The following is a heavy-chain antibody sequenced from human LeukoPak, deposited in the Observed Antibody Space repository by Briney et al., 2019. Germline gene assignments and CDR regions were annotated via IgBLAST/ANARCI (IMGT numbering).Heavy chain of an antibody. CDR1: GFTFSSYW. CDR2: IKQDGSEK. J-gene: IGHJ3*02. CDR3: ARDQADFWSGHSLDAFDI. D-gene: IGHD3-3*01. Sequence: GGSLRLSCSASGFTFSSYWLTWVRQAPGKGLEWVANIKQDGSEKHYVDSVKGRFTISRDNSKNSLYLQMSSLRAEDTAVYYCARDQADFWSGHSLDAFDIWGQGTMVAVS. V-gene: IGHV3-7*01.